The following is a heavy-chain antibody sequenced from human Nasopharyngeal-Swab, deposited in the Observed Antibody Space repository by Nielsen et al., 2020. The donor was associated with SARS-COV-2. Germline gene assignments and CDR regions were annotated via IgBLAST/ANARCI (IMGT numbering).Heavy chain of an antibody. Sequence: SVKVSCKASGGTFSSYAISWLRQAPGQGLECMGGIIPIFGTANYAQKFQGRVTITADESTSTAYMELSSLRSEDTAVYFCARRGGSSWKQEGYYFDYWGQGTLVTVSS. V-gene: IGHV1-69*13. J-gene: IGHJ4*02. D-gene: IGHD6-13*01. CDR3: ARRGGSSWKQEGYYFDY. CDR1: GGTFSSYA. CDR2: IIPIFGTA.